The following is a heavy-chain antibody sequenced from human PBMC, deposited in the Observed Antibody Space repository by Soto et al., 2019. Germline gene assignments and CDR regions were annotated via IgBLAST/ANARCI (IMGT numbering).Heavy chain of an antibody. CDR1: GVSISRYY. D-gene: IGHD3-10*01. CDR3: ARHNYGSGSTYFDY. CDR2: IYYSGST. Sequence: SGTLSLTRPVSGVSISRYYRDWVRQPPGKGLEWIGYIYYSGSTNYNPSLKSRVTTSVDTSKNQFSLKLNSMTAADTAVYYCARHNYGSGSTYFDYWGQGTLVTVSS. V-gene: IGHV4-59*08. J-gene: IGHJ4*02.